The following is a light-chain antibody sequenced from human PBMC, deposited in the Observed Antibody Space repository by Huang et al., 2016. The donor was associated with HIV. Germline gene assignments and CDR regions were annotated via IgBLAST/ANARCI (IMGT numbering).Light chain of an antibody. Sequence: DIVLTQSPLSLPVTPGEPASISCKSSQSLLHGDGQYYLDWYLQKPGQSPQVLIYLGSNRASGVPDRVSGSRSGTDFTLKISRVEAEDVGVYYCMQALQTPYTFGQGTKL. CDR1: QSLLHGDGQYY. CDR3: MQALQTPYT. J-gene: IGKJ2*01. CDR2: LGS. V-gene: IGKV2-28*01.